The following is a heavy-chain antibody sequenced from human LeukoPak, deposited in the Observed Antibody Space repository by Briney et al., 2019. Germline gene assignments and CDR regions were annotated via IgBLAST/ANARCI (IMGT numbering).Heavy chain of an antibody. CDR3: ARWQGDFAFDI. CDR1: GGSISSLY. D-gene: IGHD3-3*01. CDR2: IYYSGST. V-gene: IGHV4-59*11. J-gene: IGHJ3*02. Sequence: SETLSLTCTVSGGSISSLYWSWIRQPPGKGLEWIGYIYYSGSTNYNPSLKSRVTISVDTSKNQFSLKLSSVTAADTAVYYCARWQGDFAFDIWGQGTMVTVSS.